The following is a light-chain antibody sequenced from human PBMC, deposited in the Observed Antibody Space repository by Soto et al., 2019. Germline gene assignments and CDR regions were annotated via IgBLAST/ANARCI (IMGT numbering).Light chain of an antibody. CDR1: QNVKTN. J-gene: IGKJ3*01. CDR2: DAT. V-gene: IGKV3-15*01. Sequence: ESVMTQSPATMSVSPGQSATLSCRASQNVKTNLAWYQHKPGQAPRLLIFDATARATDIPPTFSGSGSGTDFTLTFDSLQSEDFSIYYCQQYHYWPFNFGPGTKVEIK. CDR3: QQYHYWPFN.